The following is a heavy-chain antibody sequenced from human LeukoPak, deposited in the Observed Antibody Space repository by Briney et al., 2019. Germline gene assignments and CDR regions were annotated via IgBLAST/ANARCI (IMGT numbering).Heavy chain of an antibody. V-gene: IGHV3-33*01. Sequence: GGSLRLSCAASGFTFSSYGMHWVRQAPGKGLEWVADIWYDGSNKYYADSVKGRFTISRDNSKNTLYLQMNSLRAEDTAVYYCARDRAVTTFVFDYWGQGTLVTVSS. D-gene: IGHD4-17*01. CDR2: IWYDGSNK. CDR1: GFTFSSYG. CDR3: ARDRAVTTFVFDY. J-gene: IGHJ4*02.